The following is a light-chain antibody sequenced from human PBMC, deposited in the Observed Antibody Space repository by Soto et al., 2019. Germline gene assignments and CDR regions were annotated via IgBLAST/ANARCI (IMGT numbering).Light chain of an antibody. CDR1: QTVSNN. V-gene: IGKV3-15*01. J-gene: IGKJ1*01. CDR2: GAS. Sequence: EIVITQSSGTLSVSPGEGATLSCRSSQTVSNNLAWYQQKPGQAPRLLIYGASTRATGIPARFSGSGSGTQFTLTISSLQSEDFAVYYCQQYNNWPPAWTFGQGTKVDI. CDR3: QQYNNWPPAWT.